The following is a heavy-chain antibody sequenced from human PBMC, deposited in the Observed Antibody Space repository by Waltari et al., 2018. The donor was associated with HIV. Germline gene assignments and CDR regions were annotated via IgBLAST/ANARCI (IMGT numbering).Heavy chain of an antibody. Sequence: QVQVVQSGAEVKKPGASVKVSCKASGYTFSSHYMHWVRQAPGQGLEWMGRINPSGGSTSYAQKFQGRVTMTRDTSTSTVYMELSSLRSEDTAVYYCARASISPRWFVSPGDDWGQGTLVTVSS. CDR1: GYTFSSHY. CDR2: INPSGGST. J-gene: IGHJ4*02. CDR3: ARASISPRWFVSPGDD. V-gene: IGHV1-46*01. D-gene: IGHD3-10*01.